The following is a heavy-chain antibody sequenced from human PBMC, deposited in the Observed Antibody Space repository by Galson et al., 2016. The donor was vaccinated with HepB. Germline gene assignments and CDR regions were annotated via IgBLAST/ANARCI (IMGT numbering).Heavy chain of an antibody. J-gene: IGHJ6*03. Sequence: LRLSCAASGFTFRSYWMHWVRQGPGKGLVWVSRINSDGSSTRYADSVKGRFTISRDNSKSTLYLQMNSLRAEDTAVYYCARGGCSSTSCYRGRYYYYYYMDVWGKGTTVTVSS. CDR3: ARGGCSSTSCYRGRYYYYYYMDV. D-gene: IGHD2-2*02. V-gene: IGHV3-74*01. CDR2: INSDGSST. CDR1: GFTFRSYW.